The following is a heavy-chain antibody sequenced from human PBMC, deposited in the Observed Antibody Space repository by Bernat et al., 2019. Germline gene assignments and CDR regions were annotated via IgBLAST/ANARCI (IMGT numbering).Heavy chain of an antibody. J-gene: IGHJ3*01. Sequence: QVRLVQSGTEVKKPGASVKVSCKASGDNFLNYKIHWVRQAPGQRLEWMGWTRAANGQTIYSARFQDRVTITRDTSASAAYLEVRSLTSEDTAVYYWARDEYLWGQGTTVTVSS. D-gene: IGHD6-6*01. V-gene: IGHV1-3*01. CDR3: ARDEYL. CDR2: TRAANGQT. CDR1: GDNFLNYK.